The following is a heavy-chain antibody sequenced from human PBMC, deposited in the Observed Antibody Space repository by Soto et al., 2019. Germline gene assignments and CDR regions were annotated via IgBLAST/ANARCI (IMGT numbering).Heavy chain of an antibody. CDR2: ISSSSSTI. J-gene: IGHJ6*02. V-gene: IGHV3-48*02. CDR1: GFTFSSYS. Sequence: EVQRVESGGGLVQPGGSLRLSCAASGFTFSSYSRNWVRQAPGKGLEWVSYISSSSSTIYYADSVKGRFTISRDNAKNSLYLQMTSLRDEDTAVYYCARPEYSSSSYGMDVWGQGTTVTVSS. D-gene: IGHD6-6*01. CDR3: ARPEYSSSSYGMDV.